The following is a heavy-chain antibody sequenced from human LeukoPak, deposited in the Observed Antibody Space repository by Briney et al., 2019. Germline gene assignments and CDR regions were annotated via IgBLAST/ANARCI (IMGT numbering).Heavy chain of an antibody. CDR2: INGDGSNV. CDR3: AKGGTYSFDY. Sequence: GGSLRLSCAASGFIFSNYYMHWVRQAPGKGLVWVSHINGDGSNVNYADSVKGRFTISRDNAKNTLYLQMNSLRDEDTAVYYCAKGGTYSFDYWGQGTLLTVSS. V-gene: IGHV3-74*01. CDR1: GFIFSNYY. J-gene: IGHJ4*02. D-gene: IGHD1-26*01.